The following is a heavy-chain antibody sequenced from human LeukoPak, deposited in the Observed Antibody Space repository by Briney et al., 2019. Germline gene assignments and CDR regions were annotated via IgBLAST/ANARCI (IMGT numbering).Heavy chain of an antibody. D-gene: IGHD6-13*01. CDR1: GGSISNYY. Sequence: PSETLSLTCTVSGGSISNYYWNWIRQPPGKGLGWIGYIYYTGSTNYNPSLKSRVTMSVDTSKNQFSLNLQSVTPEDTAVYYCARNLIPEQLVVNFWGQGTLVTVSS. CDR3: ARNLIPEQLVVNF. V-gene: IGHV4-59*01. J-gene: IGHJ4*02. CDR2: IYYTGST.